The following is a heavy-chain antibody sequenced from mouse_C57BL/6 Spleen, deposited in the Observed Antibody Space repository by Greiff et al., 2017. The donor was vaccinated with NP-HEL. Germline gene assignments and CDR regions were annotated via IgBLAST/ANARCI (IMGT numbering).Heavy chain of an antibody. CDR3: ARWGIYEGAY. V-gene: IGHV1-80*01. Sequence: VHLVESGAELVKPGASVKISCKASGYAFSSYWMNWVKQRPGQGLEWIGQIYPGDGDTNYNGKFKGKATLTADKSSSTAYMQLSSLTSEDSAVYFCARWGIYEGAYWGQGTLVTVSA. CDR2: IYPGDGDT. D-gene: IGHD2-3*01. CDR1: GYAFSSYW. J-gene: IGHJ3*01.